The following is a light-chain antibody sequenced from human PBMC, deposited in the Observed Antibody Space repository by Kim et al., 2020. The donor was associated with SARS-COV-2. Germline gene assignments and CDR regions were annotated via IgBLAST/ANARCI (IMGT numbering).Light chain of an antibody. CDR1: SIGRRN. V-gene: IGLV3-21*03. CDR2: DNI. CDR3: QVWDSGSEHVV. Sequence: APGKTATIICGGDSIGRRNVHWYQQKPGQAPVVVVYDNIDRPSGIPERFSGSNSGNTATLTISRVDAGDEADYFCQVWDSGSEHVVFGGGTKVTVL. J-gene: IGLJ2*01.